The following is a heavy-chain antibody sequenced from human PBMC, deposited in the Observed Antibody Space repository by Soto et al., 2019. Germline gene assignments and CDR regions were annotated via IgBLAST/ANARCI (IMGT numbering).Heavy chain of an antibody. CDR3: ARQIGDDPFDI. CDR1: GGSISTYY. CDR2: IYRTGST. D-gene: IGHD3-3*01. V-gene: IGHV4-4*09. J-gene: IGHJ3*02. Sequence: SETLSLTCTASGGSISTYYWNWIRLSPGKGLEWIGYIYRTGSTHYNPSLNGRVAISLDSSRKRFSLKLNSVTAADTAVYFCARQIGDDPFDIWGQGTMVTVSS.